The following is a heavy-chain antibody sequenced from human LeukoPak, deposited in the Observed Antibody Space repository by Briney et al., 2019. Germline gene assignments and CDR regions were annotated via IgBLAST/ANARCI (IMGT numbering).Heavy chain of an antibody. V-gene: IGHV1-24*01. CDR2: FDPEDGET. Sequence: ASVKVSCKVSGYTLTDLSMHWVRQAPGKGLEWMGGFDPEDGETIYAQKFQGRVTMTEDTSTDTAYMELSSLRSEDTAVYYCASALGDYGDYFDYWGQGTLVTVSS. D-gene: IGHD4-17*01. J-gene: IGHJ4*02. CDR3: ASALGDYGDYFDY. CDR1: GYTLTDLS.